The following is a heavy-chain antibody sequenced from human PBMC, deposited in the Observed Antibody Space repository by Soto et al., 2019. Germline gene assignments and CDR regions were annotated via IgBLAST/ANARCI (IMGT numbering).Heavy chain of an antibody. Sequence: ASVKVSCKASGYTFTGYYMHWVRQAPGQGLEWMGWINPNSGGTNYAQKFQGWVTMTRDTSISTAYMELSRLRSDDTAVYYCVVEGYDILTGYYFDYWAQGTLVTVSS. V-gene: IGHV1-2*04. J-gene: IGHJ4*02. CDR2: INPNSGGT. CDR1: GYTFTGYY. CDR3: VVEGYDILTGYYFDY. D-gene: IGHD3-9*01.